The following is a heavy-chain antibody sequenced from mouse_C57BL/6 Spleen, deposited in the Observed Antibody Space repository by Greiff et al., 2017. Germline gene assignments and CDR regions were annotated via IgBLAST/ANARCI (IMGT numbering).Heavy chain of an antibody. Sequence: VQLKESGGGLVQPGGSLSLSCEASGFTFTDYYMSWVRQPPGKALEWWGFIRNKANGYTTEYSASVKGRFTISRDNSQSILYLQMNALRAEDSATYYCARYRAYYFDYWGQGTTLTVSS. D-gene: IGHD3-1*01. J-gene: IGHJ2*01. CDR2: IRNKANGYTT. V-gene: IGHV7-3*01. CDR3: ARYRAYYFDY. CDR1: GFTFTDYY.